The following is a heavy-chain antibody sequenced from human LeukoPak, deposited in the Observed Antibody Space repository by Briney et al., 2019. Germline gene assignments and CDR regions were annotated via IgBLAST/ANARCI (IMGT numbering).Heavy chain of an antibody. Sequence: ASVKVSCKASGGTFSSYAISWVRQAPGQGLEWMGGIIPIFGTANYAQKFQGRVTITADESTSTAYMELSSLRSEDTAVYYCAREYFTTVRGVNAYYYGMDVWGKGTTVTVSS. CDR3: AREYFTTVRGVNAYYYGMDV. D-gene: IGHD3-10*01. J-gene: IGHJ6*04. CDR2: IIPIFGTA. V-gene: IGHV1-69*01. CDR1: GGTFSSYA.